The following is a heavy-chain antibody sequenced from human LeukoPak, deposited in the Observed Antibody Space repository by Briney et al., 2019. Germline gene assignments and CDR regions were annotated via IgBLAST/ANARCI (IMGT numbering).Heavy chain of an antibody. D-gene: IGHD6-6*01. CDR1: GFTYSNYW. V-gene: IGHV3-7*01. CDR2: INQDGTVI. Sequence: GGSLRLSCAASGFTYSNYWMTWVRQAPGKGLEWVANINQDGTVIYYADSVKGRFASSRDNGKNSLYIQMNSLRAGDTALYYCARIGYSSSSLDYWGQGTLVTVHS. J-gene: IGHJ4*02. CDR3: ARIGYSSSSLDY.